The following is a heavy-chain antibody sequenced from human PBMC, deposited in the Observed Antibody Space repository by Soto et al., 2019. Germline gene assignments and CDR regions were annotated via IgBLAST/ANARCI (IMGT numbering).Heavy chain of an antibody. CDR3: ARDMSGGTYNDYYGRDV. D-gene: IGHD1-26*01. V-gene: IGHV3-23*01. CDR2: ISGTGSPT. J-gene: IGHJ6*02. Sequence: PGGSLRLSCAAAEFTFSSYAMTWVRQAPGRGLEWVSAISGTGSPTYYADSVKGRFIISRDNSKNTLYLQMNSLRADDTAVYFCARDMSGGTYNDYYGRDVCGRGTTVTVSS. CDR1: EFTFSSYA.